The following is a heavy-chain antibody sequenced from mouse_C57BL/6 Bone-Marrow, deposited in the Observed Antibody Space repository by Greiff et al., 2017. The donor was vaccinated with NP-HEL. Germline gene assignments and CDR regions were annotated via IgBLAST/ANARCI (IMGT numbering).Heavy chain of an antibody. Sequence: EVKLMESGGGLVQPGGSLKLSCVASGFTFSNYWMNWVRQSPEKGLEWVAQIRLKSDNYATHYAESVKGRFTISRDDSKSSVYLPMNNLRAEDTGIYYCTGDAYVRTWFAYWGQGTLVTVSA. V-gene: IGHV6-3*01. J-gene: IGHJ3*01. CDR1: GFTFSNYW. CDR3: TGDAYVRTWFAY. CDR2: IRLKSDNYAT. D-gene: IGHD2-10*02.